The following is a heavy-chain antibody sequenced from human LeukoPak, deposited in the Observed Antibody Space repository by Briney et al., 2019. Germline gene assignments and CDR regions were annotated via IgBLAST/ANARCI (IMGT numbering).Heavy chain of an antibody. D-gene: IGHD6-13*01. CDR3: ATKKTAAGLSYFDY. CDR1: GYTFTSYY. CDR2: IIPIFGTT. Sequence: ASVKVSCKASGYTFTSYYMHWVRQAPGQGLEWMGGIIPIFGTTNYAQKFQGRVTITADESTSTAYMELSRLRSEDTAVYYCATKKTAAGLSYFDYWGQGTLVTVSS. J-gene: IGHJ4*02. V-gene: IGHV1-69*13.